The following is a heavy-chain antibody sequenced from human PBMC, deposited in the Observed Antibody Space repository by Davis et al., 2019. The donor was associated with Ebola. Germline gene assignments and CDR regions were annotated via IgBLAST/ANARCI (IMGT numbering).Heavy chain of an antibody. V-gene: IGHV3-48*01. CDR1: GFTFSTYN. D-gene: IGHD3-3*01. Sequence: PGGSLRLSCAASGFTFSTYNMDWVRQAPGKGLEWVANIGSDTHYADSVKGRFTISRDNAKNSLYLQMNSLRAEDTAVYYCAKSGLSFGVVKYHYGMDVWGKGTTVTDSS. CDR2: IGSDT. J-gene: IGHJ6*04. CDR3: AKSGLSFGVVKYHYGMDV.